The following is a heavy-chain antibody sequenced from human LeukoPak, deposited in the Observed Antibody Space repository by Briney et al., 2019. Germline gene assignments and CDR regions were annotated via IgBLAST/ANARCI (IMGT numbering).Heavy chain of an antibody. V-gene: IGHV3-30*03. Sequence: GGSLRLSCAASGFTFSRYGMHWVRQAPGKGLEWVAVISYDGSSKYYADSVKGRLTISRDNSKNTLFLQMNSLRAEDTAVYYCASDYCGSDCYLDYWGQGTLVTVSS. CDR1: GFTFSRYG. CDR3: ASDYCGSDCYLDY. D-gene: IGHD2-21*02. J-gene: IGHJ4*02. CDR2: ISYDGSSK.